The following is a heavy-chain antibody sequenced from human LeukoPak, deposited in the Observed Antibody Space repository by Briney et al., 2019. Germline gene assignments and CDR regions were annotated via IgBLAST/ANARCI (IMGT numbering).Heavy chain of an antibody. CDR2: INWNGGST. CDR3: AREYCSGGSCYSYYCYYYMDV. Sequence: GGSLRLSCAASGFTFSSYAMSWVRQAPGKGLEWVSGINWNGGSTGYADSVKGRFTISRDNAKNSLYLQMNSLRAEDTALYYCAREYCSGGSCYSYYCYYYMDVWGKGTTVTVSS. CDR1: GFTFSSYA. V-gene: IGHV3-20*04. D-gene: IGHD2-15*01. J-gene: IGHJ6*03.